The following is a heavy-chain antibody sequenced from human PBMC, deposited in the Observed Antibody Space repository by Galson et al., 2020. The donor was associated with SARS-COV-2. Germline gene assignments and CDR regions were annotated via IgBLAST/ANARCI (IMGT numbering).Heavy chain of an antibody. V-gene: IGHV4-61*02. D-gene: IGHD3-10*01. CDR3: ARASMIQGGLDY. CDR1: GASIRSGRYH. Sequence: SQTLSLTCTVSGASIRSGRYHWSWIRQPAGKGLESIGRIYTSGNTNYNPSLKSRVTISLDTSKNQFFLRLSSVTAADTAVYYCARASMIQGGLDYWGQGTLVTVSS. CDR2: IYTSGNT. J-gene: IGHJ4*02.